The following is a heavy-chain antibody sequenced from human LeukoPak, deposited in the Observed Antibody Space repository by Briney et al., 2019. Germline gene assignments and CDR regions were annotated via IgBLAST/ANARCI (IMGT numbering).Heavy chain of an antibody. CDR1: GGSISSYY. Sequence: SETLSLTCTVSGGSISSYYWSWIRQPPGKGLEWIGYIYYSGSTNYNPSLKSRVTISVDTSKNQFSLKPSSVTAADTAVYYCARVSSSSGGVGDYWGQGTLVTASS. J-gene: IGHJ4*02. CDR2: IYYSGST. CDR3: ARVSSSSGGVGDY. V-gene: IGHV4-59*01. D-gene: IGHD6-13*01.